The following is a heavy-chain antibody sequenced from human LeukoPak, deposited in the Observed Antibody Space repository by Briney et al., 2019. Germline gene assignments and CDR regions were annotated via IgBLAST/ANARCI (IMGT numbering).Heavy chain of an antibody. Sequence: GGSLRLSCAASGFTFSSYAMHWVRQAPGKGLEWVAVISYDGSNKYYADSVKGRFTISRDNAKSSLYLQMNSLRAEDTAVYYCVRDLYPLYCTSGSCYSADYWGQGTLVTVSS. D-gene: IGHD2-15*01. J-gene: IGHJ4*02. CDR3: VRDLYPLYCTSGSCYSADY. CDR2: ISYDGSNK. V-gene: IGHV3-30-3*01. CDR1: GFTFSSYA.